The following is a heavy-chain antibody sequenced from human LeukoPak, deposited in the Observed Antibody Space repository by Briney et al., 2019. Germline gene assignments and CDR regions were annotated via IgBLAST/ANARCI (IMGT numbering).Heavy chain of an antibody. Sequence: SETLSLTCNVSGGSIGGHTFYWDWIRQPPGKGLEWIATIYYNGNTFYNPSLKSRVAISIDMSKSQFSLHLSSVSAADTAVYYCARLTALAGHRGAFDIWGPRTMVTVSS. V-gene: IGHV4-39*01. J-gene: IGHJ3*02. D-gene: IGHD6-19*01. CDR3: ARLTALAGHRGAFDI. CDR2: IYYNGNT. CDR1: GGSIGGHTFY.